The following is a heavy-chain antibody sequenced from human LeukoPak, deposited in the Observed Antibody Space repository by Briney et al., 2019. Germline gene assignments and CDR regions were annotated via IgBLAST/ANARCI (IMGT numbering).Heavy chain of an antibody. J-gene: IGHJ4*02. CDR2: ISSSSSTI. Sequence: GGSLRLSCAASGFTFSSYSMNWVRQAPGKGLEWVSYISSSSSTIYYADSVKGRFTISRDNAKNSLYLQMNSLRDEDTAVYYCARDRGYRSGGSCLLVYWGQGTLVTVSS. D-gene: IGHD2-15*01. V-gene: IGHV3-48*02. CDR3: ARDRGYRSGGSCLLVY. CDR1: GFTFSSYS.